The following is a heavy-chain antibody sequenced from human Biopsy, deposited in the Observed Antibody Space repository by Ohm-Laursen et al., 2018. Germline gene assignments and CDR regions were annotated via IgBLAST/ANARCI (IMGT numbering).Heavy chain of an antibody. CDR1: GYTFTSYD. D-gene: IGHD1-7*01. J-gene: IGHJ5*02. V-gene: IGHV1-8*01. CDR3: GRAVRNQLLTDP. Sequence: GASVKVSCKASGYTFTSYDITWVRQASGQGPEWIGWLNPVSGNSNFGQKFRGRVTVTSDTSIRTAHMELSGLTSDDTAPYYCGRAVRNQLLTDPWGQGTLVTVTS. CDR2: LNPVSGNS.